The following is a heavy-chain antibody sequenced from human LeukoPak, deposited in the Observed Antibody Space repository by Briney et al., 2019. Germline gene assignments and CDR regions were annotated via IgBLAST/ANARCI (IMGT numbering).Heavy chain of an antibody. V-gene: IGHV3-53*04. Sequence: SGGSLRLSCAAFGFTVSSNYMSWVRQAPGKGLEWVSVIYSGGSTYYADSVKGRFTISRHNSKNTLYLQMNSLRAEDTAVYYCAITMVRGVNVEQQDYWGQGTLVTVSS. CDR1: GFTVSSNY. D-gene: IGHD3-10*01. CDR3: AITMVRGVNVEQQDY. J-gene: IGHJ4*02. CDR2: IYSGGST.